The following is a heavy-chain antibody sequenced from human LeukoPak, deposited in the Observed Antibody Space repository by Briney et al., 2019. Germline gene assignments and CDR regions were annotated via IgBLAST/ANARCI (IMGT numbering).Heavy chain of an antibody. D-gene: IGHD5-24*01. CDR2: TYYRSKWYN. CDR3: TRGAPVGSSREFDY. CDR1: GDSVSSNSAA. Sequence: SQTLSLTCDISGDSVSSNSAAWNLIRQSPLRGLEWLGRTYYRSKWYNDYAVSVKSRITINPDTSKNQFSLQLNSVTPEDTAVYYCTRGAPVGSSREFDYWGQGTLVTVSS. V-gene: IGHV6-1*01. J-gene: IGHJ4*02.